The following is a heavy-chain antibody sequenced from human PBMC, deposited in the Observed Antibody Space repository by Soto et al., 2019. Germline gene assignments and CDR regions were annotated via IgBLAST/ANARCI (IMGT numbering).Heavy chain of an antibody. CDR3: ARDGHSNLNYIDP. CDR2: IYHTGKT. Sequence: QVQLQESGPGLVKSSQTLSLTCTVSGGSLVSGGYYWTWIRQHPGRGLEWLGYIYHTGKTYYNPSLESRXTGXIXTSKNPFSLNLRSVTAADTSVYYCARDGHSNLNYIDPWGQGTLVTVSS. CDR1: GGSLVSGGYY. D-gene: IGHD1-7*01. V-gene: IGHV4-31*03. J-gene: IGHJ5*02.